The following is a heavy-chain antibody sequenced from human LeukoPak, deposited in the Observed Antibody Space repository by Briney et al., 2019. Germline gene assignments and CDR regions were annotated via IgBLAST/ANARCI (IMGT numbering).Heavy chain of an antibody. Sequence: PGGSLRLSCAASGFTFSSYAMSWVRQAPGKGLEWVSAISGSGGSTYYADSVKGRFAISRDNSKNTLYLQMNSLRAEDTAVYYCAKDPANSRARYQLLRGGGQGTLVTVSS. D-gene: IGHD2-2*01. CDR2: ISGSGGST. J-gene: IGHJ4*02. CDR1: GFTFSSYA. V-gene: IGHV3-23*01. CDR3: AKDPANSRARYQLLRG.